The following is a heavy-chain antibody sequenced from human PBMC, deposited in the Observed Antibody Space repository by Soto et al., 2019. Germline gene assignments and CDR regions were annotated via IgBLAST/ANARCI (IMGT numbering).Heavy chain of an antibody. Sequence: PGGSLRLSCAASGFTFSSYAMSWVRQAPGKGLEWVSAISGSGGSTYYADSVKGRFTISRDNPKNTLYLQMNSLRAEDTAVYYCAKRIAARPVGYFDYWGQGTLVTVSS. CDR2: ISGSGGST. D-gene: IGHD6-6*01. CDR1: GFTFSSYA. CDR3: AKRIAARPVGYFDY. J-gene: IGHJ4*02. V-gene: IGHV3-23*01.